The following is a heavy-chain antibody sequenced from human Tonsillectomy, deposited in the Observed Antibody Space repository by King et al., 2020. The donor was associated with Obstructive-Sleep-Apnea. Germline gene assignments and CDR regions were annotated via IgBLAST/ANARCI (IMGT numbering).Heavy chain of an antibody. Sequence: DVQLVESGGGLVQPGGSLRLSCAASGFTFRSYAMSWVRQAPGKGLEWVSAISGSGGNTYYADSVKGRFTISRDNSKNTLYLQMNSLRVEDTAVYYCAKAGGATDYFEYWGQGTLVTVSS. J-gene: IGHJ4*02. V-gene: IGHV3-23*04. D-gene: IGHD1-26*01. CDR1: GFTFRSYA. CDR3: AKAGGATDYFEY. CDR2: ISGSGGNT.